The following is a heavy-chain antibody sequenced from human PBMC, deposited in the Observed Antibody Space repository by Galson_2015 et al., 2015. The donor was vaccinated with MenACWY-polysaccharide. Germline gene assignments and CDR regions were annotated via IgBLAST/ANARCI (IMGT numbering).Heavy chain of an antibody. V-gene: IGHV3-23*01. J-gene: IGHJ4*02. CDR3: AKDRVVGGGV. CDR1: GFTFDDYA. CDR2: ISGSGGST. Sequence: SLRLSCAASGFTFDDYAMHWVRQAPGKGLEWVSGISGSGGSTYYADSVKGRFTISRDNSKNTLYLQMNSLRAEDTAVYYCAKDRVVGGGVWGQGTLVTVSS. D-gene: IGHD2-15*01.